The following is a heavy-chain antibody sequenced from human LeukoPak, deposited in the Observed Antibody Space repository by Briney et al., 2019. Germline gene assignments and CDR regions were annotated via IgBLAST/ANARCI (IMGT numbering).Heavy chain of an antibody. D-gene: IGHD5-18*01. CDR2: IYYSGGS. CDR3: VRVGYAYGPVGNWFDP. CDR1: GGSISSSDYY. Sequence: SETLSLTCTVSGGSISSSDYYWGWVRQPPGNGLEWIGNIYYSGGSYSSPSLESRVTISSDTSKNQFSVKLTSVTAADTAVYYCVRVGYAYGPVGNWFDPWGQGVPVTVSS. J-gene: IGHJ5*02. V-gene: IGHV4-39*01.